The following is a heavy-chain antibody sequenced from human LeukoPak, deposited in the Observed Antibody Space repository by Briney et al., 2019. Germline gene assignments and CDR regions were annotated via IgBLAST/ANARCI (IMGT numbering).Heavy chain of an antibody. CDR2: IYYSGST. V-gene: IGHV4-59*01. CDR1: GGSISSYY. Sequence: SETLSLTCTVSGGSISSYYWSWIRQPPGKGLEWIGYIYYSGSTNYNPSLKSRVTILVDTSKNQFSLKLSSVTAADTAVYFCARDWGVGGRPGYMDVWGKGTTVTVSS. D-gene: IGHD6-6*01. CDR3: ARDWGVGGRPGYMDV. J-gene: IGHJ6*03.